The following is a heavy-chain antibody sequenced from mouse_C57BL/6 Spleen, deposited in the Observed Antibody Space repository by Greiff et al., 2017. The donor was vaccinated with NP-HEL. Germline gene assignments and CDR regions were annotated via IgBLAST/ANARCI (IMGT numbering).Heavy chain of an antibody. CDR3: ADSNHLGAMDY. CDR2: INPSNGGT. Sequence: QVQLQQPGTELVKPGASVKLSCKASGYTFTSYWMHWVKQRPGQGLEWIGNINPSNGGTYYTEKLKSKATLSVDKSSSTAYMQLSSLTSEDSAVYYCADSNHLGAMDYWGQGTSVTVAS. J-gene: IGHJ4*01. D-gene: IGHD2-5*01. V-gene: IGHV1-53*01. CDR1: GYTFTSYW.